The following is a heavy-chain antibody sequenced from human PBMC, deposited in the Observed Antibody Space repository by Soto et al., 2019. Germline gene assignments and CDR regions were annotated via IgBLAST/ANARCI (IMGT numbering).Heavy chain of an antibody. CDR1: GYTFSTYE. CDR3: ARGPRESGEWLLFDY. V-gene: IGHV1-8*01. CDR2: MNPDNGNT. J-gene: IGHJ4*02. D-gene: IGHD3-3*01. Sequence: ASVKVSCKASGYTFSTYEINWVRRAAGQGLEWMGRMNPDNGNTGYALKFQDRVTMTRNTSISTAYMELSSLRSDDTAVYYCARGPRESGEWLLFDYWGQGALVTVSS.